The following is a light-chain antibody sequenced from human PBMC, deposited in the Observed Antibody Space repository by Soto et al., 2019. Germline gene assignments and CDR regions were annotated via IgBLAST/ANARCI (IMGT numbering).Light chain of an antibody. Sequence: DIQMPQSPTTLSASLGDRGTNTCRASQSISSWLAWYQQKPGKAPKLLIYDASSLESGVPSRFSGSGSGTEFTLTISSLQPDDFATYYCQQYNSYWTFGQGTKVDIK. V-gene: IGKV1-5*01. CDR2: DAS. J-gene: IGKJ1*01. CDR1: QSISSW. CDR3: QQYNSYWT.